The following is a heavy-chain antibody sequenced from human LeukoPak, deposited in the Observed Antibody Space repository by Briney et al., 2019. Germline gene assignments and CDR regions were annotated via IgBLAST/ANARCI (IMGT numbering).Heavy chain of an antibody. CDR2: INPSGGRT. V-gene: IGHV1-46*01. Sequence: ASLKVSCKASGYTFTSHYMHWVRQAPGQGLEWMGRINPSGGRTTYAQRFQGRVTMTRDTSTSTVYMELSSLRSEDTAVYFCAVDSYYDSSGSVDYWGQGTLVTVSS. J-gene: IGHJ4*02. CDR1: GYTFTSHY. CDR3: AVDSYYDSSGSVDY. D-gene: IGHD3-22*01.